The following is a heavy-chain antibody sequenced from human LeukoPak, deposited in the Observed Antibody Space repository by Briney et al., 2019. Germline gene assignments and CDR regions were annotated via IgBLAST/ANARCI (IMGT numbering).Heavy chain of an antibody. CDR1: GFSVSSNY. V-gene: IGHV3-53*01. CDR3: ARDSRYCSSTNCYYDY. J-gene: IGHJ4*02. CDR2: IYSGGDT. Sequence: GGPLRLSCAASGFSVSSNYMSWVRQAPGKGLEWVSVIYSGGDTYYADSVKGRFTISRDNSKNTLYLQMNSLRAEDTAVYYCARDSRYCSSTNCYYDYWGQGTLVTVSS. D-gene: IGHD2-2*01.